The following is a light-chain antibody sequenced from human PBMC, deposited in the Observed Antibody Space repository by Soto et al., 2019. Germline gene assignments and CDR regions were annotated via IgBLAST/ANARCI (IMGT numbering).Light chain of an antibody. CDR3: QQYGSTCT. CDR2: AAF. V-gene: IGKV3-20*01. CDR1: QSVSSSY. J-gene: IGKJ2*01. Sequence: EIVLTQSPGTLSLSPGERATLSCRASQSVSSSYLAWYQQKPGQAPRLLIYAAFSRATSIPDRFSGSGSGTDFTLTISRLEPEDFAVYYCQQYGSTCTFGQGTKLEIK.